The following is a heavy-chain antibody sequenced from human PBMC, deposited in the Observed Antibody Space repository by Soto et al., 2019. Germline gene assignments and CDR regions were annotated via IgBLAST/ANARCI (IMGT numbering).Heavy chain of an antibody. CDR2: INHSGST. Sequence: QVQLQQWGAGLLKPSETLSLTCAVYGGSFSGYYWSWIRQPPGKGLEWIGEINHSGSTNYNPSLKSRVTISVDASKTPFSLKLSSVTAADTAVYYCAIWDSNYDFWSGYRNWFDPWGQGTLVTVSS. CDR3: AIWDSNYDFWSGYRNWFDP. D-gene: IGHD3-3*01. V-gene: IGHV4-34*01. J-gene: IGHJ5*02. CDR1: GGSFSGYY.